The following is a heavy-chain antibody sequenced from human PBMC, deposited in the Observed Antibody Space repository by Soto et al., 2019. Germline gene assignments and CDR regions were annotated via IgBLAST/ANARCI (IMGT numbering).Heavy chain of an antibody. J-gene: IGHJ4*02. CDR2: IDPRNGGT. D-gene: IGHD5-18*01. Sequence: VASVKVSCKASGYIFSDYYIHWVRQAPGQGLEWMGWIDPRNGGTKYAQKFQDRLTMTTDTSTGTAFLELRRLRLDDTAVFFCARVLYRNVIHAWGQGTLVTVSS. CDR3: ARVLYRNVIHA. V-gene: IGHV1-2*02. CDR1: GYIFSDYY.